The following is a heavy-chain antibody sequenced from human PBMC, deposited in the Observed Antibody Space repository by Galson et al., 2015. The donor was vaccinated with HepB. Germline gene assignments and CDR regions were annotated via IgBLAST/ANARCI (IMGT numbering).Heavy chain of an antibody. Sequence: SLRLSCAASGFTFSNYGMHWVRQAPGKGLEWVAVIWYDGSHNYYGDSVKGRSTISRDNSKNTLYLQMNSLRAEDTAVYYCAKDGIMVSKHPWHFHFWGQGTPVTVSS. J-gene: IGHJ4*02. V-gene: IGHV3-33*06. D-gene: IGHD3-16*01. CDR3: AKDGIMVSKHPWHFHF. CDR1: GFTFSNYG. CDR2: IWYDGSHN.